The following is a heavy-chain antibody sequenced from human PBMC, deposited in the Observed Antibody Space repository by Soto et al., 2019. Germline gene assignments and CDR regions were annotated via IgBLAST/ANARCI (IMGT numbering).Heavy chain of an antibody. Sequence: QVQLQESGPGLVKPSETLSLTCSVSDGSVNTGNYYWSWIRQPPGKGLEWIGPIYYIGTTNYNPSLKSRVTISVYTSKNQFFLKVTSVTAADTAVYFCAREEKQLSRYGGDFDYWGQGILVTVSS. D-gene: IGHD3-16*01. CDR1: DGSVNTGNYY. J-gene: IGHJ4*02. CDR2: IYYIGTT. V-gene: IGHV4-61*01. CDR3: AREEKQLSRYGGDFDY.